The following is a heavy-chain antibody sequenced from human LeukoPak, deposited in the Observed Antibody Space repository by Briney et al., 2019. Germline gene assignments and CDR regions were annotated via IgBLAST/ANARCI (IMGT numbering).Heavy chain of an antibody. CDR1: GFTFSSYW. J-gene: IGHJ4*02. Sequence: AGGSLRLSWEASGFTFSSYWMHWVRQVPGEGLVWVSRIKSDGSSTTYADSVKGRFTISRDNAKNTLNLQMNSLRVEDTAVYYCAREGRVTGYDFDYWAQGTLVTVSS. CDR3: AREGRVTGYDFDY. CDR2: IKSDGSST. V-gene: IGHV3-74*03. D-gene: IGHD5-12*01.